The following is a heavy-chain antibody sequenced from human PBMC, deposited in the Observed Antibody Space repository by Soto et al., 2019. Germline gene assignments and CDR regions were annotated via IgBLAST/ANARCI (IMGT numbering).Heavy chain of an antibody. CDR3: ARGYISGTTSNAFDI. J-gene: IGHJ3*02. D-gene: IGHD1-7*01. Sequence: ASVKVSCKASGYTFTSYVIHWVRQAPGQRLEWMGWINAGDGNTRFSQKFQGRVTITRDTSASTAYMELSSLRSEETAVYYWARGYISGTTSNAFDIWGQGTMVTFSS. CDR1: GYTFTSYV. V-gene: IGHV1-3*01. CDR2: INAGDGNT.